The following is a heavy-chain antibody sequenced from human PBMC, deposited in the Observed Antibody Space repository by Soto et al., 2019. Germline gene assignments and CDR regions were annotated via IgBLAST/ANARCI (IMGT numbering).Heavy chain of an antibody. V-gene: IGHV3-53*01. Sequence: GGSLRLSCAASGFTVSSNYMSWVRQAPGKGLEWVSVIYSGGSTYYADSVKGRFTISRDNSKNTLYLQMNSLRAEDTAVYYCARGELEPTIFDYWGQGTLVTVSS. CDR1: GFTVSSNY. CDR2: IYSGGST. CDR3: ARGELEPTIFDY. D-gene: IGHD1-1*01. J-gene: IGHJ4*02.